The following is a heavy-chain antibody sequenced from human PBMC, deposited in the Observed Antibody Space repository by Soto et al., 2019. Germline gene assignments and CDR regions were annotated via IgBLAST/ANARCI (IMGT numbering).Heavy chain of an antibody. CDR3: SRDLSPY. CDR1: GYTFTSYD. V-gene: IGHV1-8*01. J-gene: IGHJ4*02. CDR2: MNPNSGNT. Sequence: GASVKVSCKASGYTFTSYDINWVRQATGQGLEWMGWMNPNSGNTGYAQKFQGRVTVTTDTSTSTVYMELSSLRSDDTAVYYCSRDLSPYWGQGTLVTVSS. D-gene: IGHD3-16*02.